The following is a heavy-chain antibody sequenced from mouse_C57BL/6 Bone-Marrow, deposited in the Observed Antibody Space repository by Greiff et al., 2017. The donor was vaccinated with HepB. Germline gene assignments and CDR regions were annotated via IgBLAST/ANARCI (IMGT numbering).Heavy chain of an antibody. J-gene: IGHJ4*01. D-gene: IGHD3-2*02. CDR1: GFTFSDYG. Sequence: EVMLVESGGGLVQPGGSLKLSCAASGFTFSDYGMAWVRQAPRKGPEWVAFISNLAYSIYYADTVTGRFTISRENAKNTLYLEMSSLRSEDTAMYYCARGSSGYAMDYWGQGTSVTGSS. V-gene: IGHV5-15*04. CDR2: ISNLAYSI. CDR3: ARGSSGYAMDY.